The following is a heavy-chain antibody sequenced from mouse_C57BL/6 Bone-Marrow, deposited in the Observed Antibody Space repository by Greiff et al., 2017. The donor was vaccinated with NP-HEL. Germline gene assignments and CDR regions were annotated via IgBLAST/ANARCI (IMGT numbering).Heavy chain of an antibody. Sequence: QVQLQQSGPELVKPGASVKISCKASGYAFSSSWMNWVKQRPGKGLEWIGRIYPGDGDTNYNGKFKGKATLTADKSSSTAYMQLSSLTSEDSAVYFCAREGILPYFDYWGQGTTLTVSS. J-gene: IGHJ2*01. D-gene: IGHD5-1*01. V-gene: IGHV1-82*01. CDR3: AREGILPYFDY. CDR2: IYPGDGDT. CDR1: GYAFSSSW.